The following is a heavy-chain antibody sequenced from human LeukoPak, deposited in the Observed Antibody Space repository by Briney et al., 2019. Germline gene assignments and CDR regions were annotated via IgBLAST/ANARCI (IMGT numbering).Heavy chain of an antibody. CDR3: ARGDY. V-gene: IGHV4-31*03. CDR1: SGSISSGAFY. CDR2: VYYTGST. J-gene: IGHJ4*02. Sequence: PSETLSLTCTVSSGSISSGAFYWSWIRQFPGKGLEWFGSVYYTGSTYYNPSLRSRVTLSVDTSKNQFSLKLKSVTAADTAVYYCARGDYWGQGILVTVSS.